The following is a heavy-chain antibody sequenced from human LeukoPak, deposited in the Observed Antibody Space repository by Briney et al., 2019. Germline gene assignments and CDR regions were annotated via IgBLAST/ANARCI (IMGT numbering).Heavy chain of an antibody. Sequence: PSETLSLTCTVSGGSISSYYWSWIRQPAGKGLEWIGRIYTSGSTNYNPPLKSRVTISVDKSKNQFSLKLSSVTAADTAVYYCARGADYDYVWGSLHYFDYWGQGTLVTVSS. CDR2: IYTSGST. CDR1: GGSISSYY. CDR3: ARGADYDYVWGSLHYFDY. J-gene: IGHJ4*02. V-gene: IGHV4-4*07. D-gene: IGHD3-16*01.